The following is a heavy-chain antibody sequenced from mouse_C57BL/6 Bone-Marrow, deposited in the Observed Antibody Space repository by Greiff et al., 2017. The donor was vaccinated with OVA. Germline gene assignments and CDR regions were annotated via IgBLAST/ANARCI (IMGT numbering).Heavy chain of an antibody. J-gene: IGHJ2*01. CDR2: INPGSGGT. V-gene: IGHV1-54*01. CDR1: GYAFTNYL. Sequence: VQLQQSGAELVRPGTSVKVSCKASGYAFTNYLIEWVKQRPGQGLERIGVINPGSGGTNYNEKFKGKATLTADKSSSTAYMQLSSLTSEDSAVYFCARGDYDDFDYWGQGTTLTVSS. CDR3: ARGDYDDFDY. D-gene: IGHD2-4*01.